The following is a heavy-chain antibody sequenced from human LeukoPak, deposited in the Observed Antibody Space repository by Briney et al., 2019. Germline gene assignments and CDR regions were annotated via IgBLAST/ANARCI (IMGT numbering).Heavy chain of an antibody. D-gene: IGHD3-10*01. CDR1: GFTFSDYY. V-gene: IGHV3-7*01. CDR3: VKVAKYYYGSETYYFFEH. Sequence: GGSLRLSCAASGFTFSDYYMSWIRQAPGKGLEWVANINQDGTEKYYVDSVKGRFTISRDNAKNSLDLQMNSLRVEDTGIYYCVKVAKYYYGSETYYFFEHWGQGTPVTASS. J-gene: IGHJ4*02. CDR2: INQDGTEK.